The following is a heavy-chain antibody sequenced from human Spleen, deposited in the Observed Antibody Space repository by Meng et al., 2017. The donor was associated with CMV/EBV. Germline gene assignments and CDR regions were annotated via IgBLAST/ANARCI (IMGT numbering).Heavy chain of an antibody. D-gene: IGHD6-19*01. CDR3: ARDRSSSGWYSLGGY. J-gene: IGHJ4*02. CDR2: ISSSSSTI. CDR1: GFTFSSYS. Sequence: GESLKISCAASGFTFSSYSMNWVRQAPGKGLEWVSYISSSSSTIYYADSVKGRFTISRDNAKNSLYLQMNSLRAEDTAVYYCARDRSSSGWYSLGGYWGQGTLVTVSS. V-gene: IGHV3-48*04.